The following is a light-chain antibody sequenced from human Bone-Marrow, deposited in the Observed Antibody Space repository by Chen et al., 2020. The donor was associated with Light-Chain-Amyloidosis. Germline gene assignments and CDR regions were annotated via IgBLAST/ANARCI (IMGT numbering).Light chain of an antibody. J-gene: IGLJ3*02. CDR2: YDS. CDR1: NIGSTS. V-gene: IGLV3-21*02. CDR3: QVWDRSSDRPV. Sequence: SYVLTQPSSVSAAPGQTVTLACGGNNIGSTSVHCYQQTPGQAPLLVVYYDSDRPSGIPERLSGSNSGNTATLTISRVEAGDEADYYCQVWDRSSDRPVFGGGTKLTVL.